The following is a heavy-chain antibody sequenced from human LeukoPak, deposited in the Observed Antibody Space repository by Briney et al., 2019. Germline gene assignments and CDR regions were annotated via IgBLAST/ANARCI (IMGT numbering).Heavy chain of an antibody. V-gene: IGHV3-15*01. CDR1: GFIFSNAW. J-gene: IGHJ1*01. Sequence: PGGSLRLSCAASGFIFSNAWMSWVRQAPGKGLEWVGRIKSKTDGGTTDYAAPVKGRFTISRDDSKNTLYLQMNSLKTEDTAVYYCTTDSRQLLHTEYFQHWGQGTLVTVSS. D-gene: IGHD2-2*01. CDR3: TTDSRQLLHTEYFQH. CDR2: IKSKTDGGTT.